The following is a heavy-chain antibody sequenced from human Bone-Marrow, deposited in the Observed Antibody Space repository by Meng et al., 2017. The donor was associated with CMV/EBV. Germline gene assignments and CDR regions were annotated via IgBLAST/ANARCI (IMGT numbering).Heavy chain of an antibody. D-gene: IGHD6-13*01. CDR2: IYPGDSDT. V-gene: IGHV5-51*01. J-gene: IGHJ3*02. CDR1: YSFTSYW. CDR3: ARHAISSSWYERGAFDI. Sequence: YSFTSYWIGWVRQMPGKGLEWMGIIYPGDSDTRYSPSFQGQVTISADKSISTAYLQWSSLKASDTAMYYCARHAISSSWYERGAFDIWGQGTMVTVSS.